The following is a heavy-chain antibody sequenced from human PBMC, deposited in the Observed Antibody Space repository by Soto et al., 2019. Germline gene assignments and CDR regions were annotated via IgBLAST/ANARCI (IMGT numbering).Heavy chain of an antibody. V-gene: IGHV4-39*01. CDR1: GGSISSNSYY. CDR2: MYYSGAT. D-gene: IGHD3-16*01. Sequence: QLQPQESGPGLVKPSETLSLACTVSGGSISSNSYYWDWIRQPPGKGLEWIGSMYYSGATYHNPYLQSRVTISVDTSKNQFSLHLSSVTAADTAVYYCARHAAYDSVWGKSDGSDYWGQGTLVSVSS. J-gene: IGHJ4*02. CDR3: ARHAAYDSVWGKSDGSDY.